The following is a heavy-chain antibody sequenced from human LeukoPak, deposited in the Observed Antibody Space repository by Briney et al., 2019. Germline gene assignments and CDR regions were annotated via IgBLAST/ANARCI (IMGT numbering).Heavy chain of an antibody. V-gene: IGHV1-18*01. CDR3: ARGTKERFYCSSTSCQGAFDY. D-gene: IGHD2-2*01. CDR1: GYTFTSYG. J-gene: IGHJ4*02. CDR2: ISAYNGNT. Sequence: ASVKVSCKASGYTFTSYGISWVRQAPGQGLEWMGWISAYNGNTNYAQKLQGRVTMTTDTSTSTAYMELRSLRSDDTAVYYCARGTKERFYCSSTSCQGAFDYWGQGTLVTVSS.